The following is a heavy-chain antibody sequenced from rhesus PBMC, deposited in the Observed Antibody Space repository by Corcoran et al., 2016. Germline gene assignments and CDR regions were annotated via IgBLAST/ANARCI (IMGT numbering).Heavy chain of an antibody. V-gene: IGHV4S11*01. CDR3: ARRTTVSSYWYFDL. CDR2: IDSRGST. Sequence: QVQLQESGPGLVKPSETLSLTCAVSGGSISRSFWSWIRPAPGKGLEWIVRIDSRGSTYYNPSLKSRVTLSLDTSKNQFSLKLSSVTAADTAVYYCARRTTVSSYWYFDLWGPGTPITISS. D-gene: IGHD4-29*01. CDR1: GGSISRSF. J-gene: IGHJ2*01.